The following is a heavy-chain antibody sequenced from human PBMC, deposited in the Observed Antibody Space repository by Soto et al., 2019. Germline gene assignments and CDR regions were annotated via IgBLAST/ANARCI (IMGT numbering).Heavy chain of an antibody. CDR2: ISAYNGNT. V-gene: IGHV1-18*01. CDR1: GYTFPSYG. D-gene: IGHD3-22*01. J-gene: IGHJ5*02. CDR3: ARGYYYDSSGRFDP. Sequence: ASVKVFCKASGYTFPSYGISWVRQAPGQGLEWMGWISAYNGNTNYAQKLQGRVTMTTDTSTSTAYMELRSLRSDDTAVYYCARGYYYDSSGRFDPWGQGTLVTVSS.